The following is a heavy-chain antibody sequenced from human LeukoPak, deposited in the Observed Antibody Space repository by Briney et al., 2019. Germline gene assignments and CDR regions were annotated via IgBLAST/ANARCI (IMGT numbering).Heavy chain of an antibody. CDR1: GFSFSVFW. CDR2: INEGGSST. J-gene: IGHJ4*02. V-gene: IGHV3-7*01. Sequence: PGGSLRLSCAASGFSFSVFWMTWGRQAPGKRPEWVANINEGGSSTYYVDAVRGRFTISRDNGKNLLFLEMNSLSADDTAVYFCVQGGHFDFWGQGAPVTVSS. CDR3: VQGGHFDF. D-gene: IGHD3-16*01.